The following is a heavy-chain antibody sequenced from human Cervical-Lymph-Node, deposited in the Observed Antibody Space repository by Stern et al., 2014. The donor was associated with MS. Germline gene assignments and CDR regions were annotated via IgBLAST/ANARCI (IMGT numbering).Heavy chain of an antibody. CDR3: ARSSSWYFDY. CDR1: GYTFTSYG. J-gene: IGHJ4*02. CDR2: ITTHNGNT. Sequence: QMQLVQSGTEVKKPGASVKVSCKASGYTFTSYGISWVRQVPGQGLEWMGWITTHNGNTDYAQKVQDRVNLTTDTSTNTAYMEMRSLRSDDTAVYYCARSSSWYFDYWGQGTLVTVSS. V-gene: IGHV1-18*01. D-gene: IGHD6-13*01.